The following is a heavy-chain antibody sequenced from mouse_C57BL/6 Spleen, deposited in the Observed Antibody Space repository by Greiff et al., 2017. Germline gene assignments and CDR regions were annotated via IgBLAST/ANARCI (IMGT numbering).Heavy chain of an antibody. CDR1: GFNIKDYY. Sequence: VHVKQSGAELVKPGASVKLSCTASGFNIKDYYMHWVKQRTEQGLEWIGRIDPEDGETKYAPKFQGKATITADTSSNTAYLQLSSLTSEDTAVYYCIGYGSSYVSAWFAYWGQGTLVTVSA. V-gene: IGHV14-2*01. CDR2: IDPEDGET. D-gene: IGHD1-1*01. J-gene: IGHJ3*01. CDR3: IGYGSSYVSAWFAY.